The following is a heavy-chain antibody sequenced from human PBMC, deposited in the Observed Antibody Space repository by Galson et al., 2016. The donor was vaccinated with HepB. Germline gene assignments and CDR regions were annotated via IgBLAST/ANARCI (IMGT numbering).Heavy chain of an antibody. J-gene: IGHJ4*02. CDR3: ARDWAGVMGYFAY. V-gene: IGHV3-33*01. D-gene: IGHD3-16*01. CDR1: GFTFNNYA. CDR2: IWYDGSNK. Sequence: SLRLSCAASGFTFNNYAMHWVRQAPGKGLEWVAAIWYDGSNKYYAASVEGRFTISRDNSKNTLFLQMNSLRAEDTAVYYCARDWAGVMGYFAYWGQGTLVSVSS.